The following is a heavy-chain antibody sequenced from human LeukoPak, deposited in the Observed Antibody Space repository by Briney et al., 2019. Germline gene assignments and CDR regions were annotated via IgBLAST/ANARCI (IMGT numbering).Heavy chain of an antibody. J-gene: IGHJ5*02. CDR1: GFTFSSYW. V-gene: IGHV3-74*01. CDR2: INSDGSST. Sequence: GGSLRLSCAASGFTFSSYWMHWVRQAPGKGLVWVSRINSDGSSTSYADSVKGRSTISRDNAKNTLYLQMNSLRAEDTAVYYCAREPVVVPAATLGSWGQGTLVTVSS. D-gene: IGHD2-2*01. CDR3: AREPVVVPAATLGS.